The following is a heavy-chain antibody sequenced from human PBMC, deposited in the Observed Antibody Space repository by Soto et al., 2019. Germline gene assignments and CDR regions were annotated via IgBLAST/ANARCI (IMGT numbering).Heavy chain of an antibody. J-gene: IGHJ5*02. Sequence: QVKLVQSGAEVKKPGASVKVSCKASGYTFTSYDINWVRQATGQGLEWMGWMNPSSGNTDYAQKFQGRVTMTRDTSISTAYMELSSLRSADTAVYYCVRVMSASGNGWFDPWGQGTLVTVSS. CDR3: VRVMSASGNGWFDP. CDR2: MNPSSGNT. D-gene: IGHD6-13*01. CDR1: GYTFTSYD. V-gene: IGHV1-8*01.